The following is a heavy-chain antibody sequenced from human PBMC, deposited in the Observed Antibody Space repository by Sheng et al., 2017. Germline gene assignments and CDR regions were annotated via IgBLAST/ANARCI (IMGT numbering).Heavy chain of an antibody. V-gene: IGHV3-30*04. Sequence: QLVESGGGVVQPGRSLRLSCAASGFTFSSHAMHWVRQAPGKGLEWVAFISYNGFYTYYADSVKGRFTISRDNSKNTLNLEMSSLRPEDTAVYHCARPISRTAVAGSGEGFWGQGTLVTVSS. CDR2: ISYNGFYT. CDR1: GFTFSSHA. CDR3: ARPISRTAVAGSGEGF. D-gene: IGHD6-19*01. J-gene: IGHJ4*02.